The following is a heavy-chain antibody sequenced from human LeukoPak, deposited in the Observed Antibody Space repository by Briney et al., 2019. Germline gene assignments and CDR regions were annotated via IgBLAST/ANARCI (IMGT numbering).Heavy chain of an antibody. CDR2: IYYSGST. CDR1: GGSISSYY. CDR3: ARAVIALRWDAFDI. J-gene: IGHJ3*02. Sequence: KPSETLSLTCTVSGGSISSYYWSWIRQPPGKGLEWIGYIYYSGSTYYNPSLKSRVTISVDTSKNQFSLKLSSVTAADTAVYYCARAVIALRWDAFDIWGQGTMVTVSS. V-gene: IGHV4-59*06. D-gene: IGHD4-23*01.